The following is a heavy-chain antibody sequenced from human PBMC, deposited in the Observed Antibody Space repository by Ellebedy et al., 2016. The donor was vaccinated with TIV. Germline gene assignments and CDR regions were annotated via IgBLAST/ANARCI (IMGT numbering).Heavy chain of an antibody. CDR2: IGTYDGNT. V-gene: IGHV1-18*04. J-gene: IGHJ1*01. Sequence: AASVKVSCKASGYTFTTYGITWVRQAPGQGPEWMGWIGTYDGNTKYAQKLQGRVTMTRDTSTSTAYMELRSLRSDDTAVYYCARDRDGSSSSDFQNWGPGTLVTVSS. CDR3: ARDRDGSSSSDFQN. CDR1: GYTFTTYG. D-gene: IGHD6-6*01.